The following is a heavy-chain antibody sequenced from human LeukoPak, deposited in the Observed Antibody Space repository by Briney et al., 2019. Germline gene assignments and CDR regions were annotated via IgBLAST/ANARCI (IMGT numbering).Heavy chain of an antibody. V-gene: IGHV1-18*01. CDR2: ISAYNGNT. D-gene: IGHD3-3*01. CDR1: GGTFSSYG. J-gene: IGHJ4*02. Sequence: VASVKVSCKASGGTFSSYGFSWVRQAPGQGLEWMGWISAYNGNTNYAQKLQGRVTMTTDTSTSTAYMELRSLRSDDTAVYYCARDRGYDFWSGYRSPDFDYWGQGTLVTVSS. CDR3: ARDRGYDFWSGYRSPDFDY.